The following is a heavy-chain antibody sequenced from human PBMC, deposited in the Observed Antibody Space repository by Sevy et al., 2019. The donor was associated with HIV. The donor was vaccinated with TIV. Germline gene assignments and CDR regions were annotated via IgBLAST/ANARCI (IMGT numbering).Heavy chain of an antibody. CDR2: IKSKTDGGTT. CDR1: GFTFSNAW. D-gene: IGHD3-22*01. V-gene: IGHV3-15*01. CDR3: TTTYYYDSSGYDPNDY. Sequence: GGSLRLSCAASGFTFSNAWMSWVRQAPGKGLEWVGHIKSKTDGGTTDYAAPVKGRFTISRDDSKNTLYLQMNSLKTEDTAVYYCTTTYYYDSSGYDPNDYWGQGTLVTVSS. J-gene: IGHJ4*02.